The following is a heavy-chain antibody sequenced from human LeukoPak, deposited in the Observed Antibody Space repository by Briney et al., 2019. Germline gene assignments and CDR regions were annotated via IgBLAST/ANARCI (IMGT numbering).Heavy chain of an antibody. CDR3: ARGRGSWYGVYFDY. D-gene: IGHD6-13*01. CDR1: GFTFTDFW. Sequence: GGSLRLSCAAAGFTFTDFWMSWVRQAPGKGLEWVANIKRDGSEKYYVDSVKGRFTISRDNAKNSLYLQLKSLRTEDTAVYYCARGRGSWYGVYFDYWGQGSLVTVSS. V-gene: IGHV3-7*01. CDR2: IKRDGSEK. J-gene: IGHJ4*02.